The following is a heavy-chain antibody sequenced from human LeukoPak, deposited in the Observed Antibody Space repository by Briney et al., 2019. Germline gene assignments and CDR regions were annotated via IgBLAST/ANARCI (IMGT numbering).Heavy chain of an antibody. D-gene: IGHD3-3*01. CDR1: GYTFTSYD. J-gene: IGHJ4*02. V-gene: IGHV1-8*03. Sequence: ASVKVSCKASGYTFTSYDINWVRQATGQGLEWMGWMNPNSGNTGYAQKFQGRVTITRNTSISTAYMELSSLRSEDTAVYYCAGAVTIFGVVPHFDYWGQGTLVTVSS. CDR2: MNPNSGNT. CDR3: AGAVTIFGVVPHFDY.